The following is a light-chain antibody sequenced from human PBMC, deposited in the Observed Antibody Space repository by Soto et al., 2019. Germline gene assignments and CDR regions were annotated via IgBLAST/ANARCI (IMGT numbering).Light chain of an antibody. CDR3: KQYNSYLYT. V-gene: IGKV1-5*03. CDR1: QDIKSN. Sequence: DIQMTQSPPSLSGFVGVRVSIPCRSSQDIKSNLNWYQQKPGKAHKLLIYKAYSLESGVQSRFSGSGSGTEFTLTIRSLQPDDFATYYCKQYNSYLYTFGQGTRLEIK. CDR2: KAY. J-gene: IGKJ5*01.